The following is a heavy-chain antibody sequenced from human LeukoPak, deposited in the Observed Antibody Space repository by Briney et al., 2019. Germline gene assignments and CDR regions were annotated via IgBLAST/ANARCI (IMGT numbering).Heavy chain of an antibody. Sequence: GGSLRLSCAASGFTFSSYAMSWVRQAPGKGLEWVSGITGSGDTTFYADSVKGRFTISRDNSDNTLYLQMNSLRAEDTALYYRAKDYSNIPAPANPLFDYWGQGTLVTVSS. CDR2: ITGSGDTT. D-gene: IGHD6-13*01. CDR3: AKDYSNIPAPANPLFDY. V-gene: IGHV3-23*01. J-gene: IGHJ4*02. CDR1: GFTFSSYA.